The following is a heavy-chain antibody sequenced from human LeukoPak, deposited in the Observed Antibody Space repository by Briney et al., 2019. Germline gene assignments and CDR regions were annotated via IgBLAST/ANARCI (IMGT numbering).Heavy chain of an antibody. CDR1: GGSISSSSYY. Sequence: SETLSLTCTVSGGSISSSSYYWGWIRQPPGKGLEWIGSIYYSGSTYYNPSLKSRVTISVDTSENQFSLKLSSVTAADTAVYYCARDEGAAARFDYWGQGTLVTVSS. D-gene: IGHD6-13*01. J-gene: IGHJ4*02. CDR3: ARDEGAAARFDY. CDR2: IYYSGST. V-gene: IGHV4-39*07.